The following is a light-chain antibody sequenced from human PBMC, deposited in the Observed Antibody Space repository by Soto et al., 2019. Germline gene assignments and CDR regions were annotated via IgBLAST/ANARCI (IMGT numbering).Light chain of an antibody. CDR3: QQYGNSLSIT. Sequence: EIVLTQSPGTLSLSPGERATLSCRASQSVSSSYLAWYQQKPGQAPRLIISGASSRATGIPDRFSGSGSGTYFTLTISRLEPEDFAVYYCQQYGNSLSITFGQGTRLEIK. CDR1: QSVSSSY. CDR2: GAS. J-gene: IGKJ5*01. V-gene: IGKV3-20*01.